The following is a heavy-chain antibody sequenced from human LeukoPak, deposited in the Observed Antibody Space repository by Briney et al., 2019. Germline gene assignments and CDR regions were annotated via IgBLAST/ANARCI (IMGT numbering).Heavy chain of an antibody. CDR3: ARSIAARHYYYYGMDV. V-gene: IGHV1-69*04. J-gene: IGHJ6*02. CDR2: IIPIFGIA. D-gene: IGHD6-6*01. CDR1: GGTFSSYA. Sequence: GASVKVSCRASGGTFSSYAISWVRQAPGQGLEWMGRIIPIFGIANYAQKFQGRGTITADKPKSTAYTELSSLRSEDTAVYYCARSIAARHYYYYGMDVWGQGTTVTVSS.